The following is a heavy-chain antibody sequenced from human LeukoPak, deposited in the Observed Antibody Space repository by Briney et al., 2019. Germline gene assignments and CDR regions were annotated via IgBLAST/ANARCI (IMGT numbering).Heavy chain of an antibody. Sequence: GGSLRLSCAASGFIFSNYGMHWVRQAPGRGLEWVAVIWHDGSQKYYADSVKGRVTISRDNSRKTLYLQLNNLRAEDTAVYYCSREEGDGEDSRDYWGQGTLVTVSS. V-gene: IGHV3-33*01. CDR2: IWHDGSQK. D-gene: IGHD3-10*01. CDR1: GFIFSNYG. CDR3: SREEGDGEDSRDY. J-gene: IGHJ4*02.